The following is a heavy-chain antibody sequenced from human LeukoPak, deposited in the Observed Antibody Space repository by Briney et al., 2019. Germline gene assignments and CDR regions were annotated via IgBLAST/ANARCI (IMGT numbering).Heavy chain of an antibody. CDR3: ARVEEGYGSGRRENYYYYYMDV. CDR2: IYHNGRT. CDR1: GGSISSYY. J-gene: IGHJ6*03. Sequence: SETLSLTCTVSGGSISSYYWSWIRQPPGRGLDWIGFIYHNGRTDYNPSLKSRVTISVDTSKNQFSLKLSSVTAADTAVYYCARVEEGYGSGRRENYYYYYMDVWGKGTTVTISS. D-gene: IGHD3-10*01. V-gene: IGHV4-59*01.